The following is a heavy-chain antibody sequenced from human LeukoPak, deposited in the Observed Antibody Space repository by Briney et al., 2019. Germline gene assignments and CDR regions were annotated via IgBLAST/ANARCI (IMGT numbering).Heavy chain of an antibody. D-gene: IGHD2-2*01. Sequence: ASVKVSCKASGYTFTSYGISWVRQAPGQGLEWMGWISAYNGNTNYAQKLQGGVTMTTDTSTSTAYMELRSLRSDDTAVYYCARERVVPAARNPNWFDPWGQGTLVTVSS. J-gene: IGHJ5*02. V-gene: IGHV1-18*01. CDR3: ARERVVPAARNPNWFDP. CDR2: ISAYNGNT. CDR1: GYTFTSYG.